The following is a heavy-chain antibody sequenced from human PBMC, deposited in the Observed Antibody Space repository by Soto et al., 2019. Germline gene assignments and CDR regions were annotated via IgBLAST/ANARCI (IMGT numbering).Heavy chain of an antibody. CDR1: GFTFSAYW. D-gene: IGHD3-10*01. J-gene: IGHJ4*02. V-gene: IGHV3-74*01. Sequence: EVQLVESGGALIQPGGSLRISCAASGFTFSAYWMFWVRQAPGKGLVWVSRINSDGTITDYADSVRGRFTISRDNAENTLYLQLNSLRVDDTAIYYCAREYYGSGIWGQGTLLTVSS. CDR3: AREYYGSGI. CDR2: INSDGTIT.